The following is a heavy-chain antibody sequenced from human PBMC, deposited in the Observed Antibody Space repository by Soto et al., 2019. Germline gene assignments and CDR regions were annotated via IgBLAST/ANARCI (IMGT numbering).Heavy chain of an antibody. V-gene: IGHV3-30*18. CDR2: ISYDGSNK. Sequence: GGSLRLSCAASGFTFSSYGMHWVRQAPGKGLEWVAVISYDGSNKYYADSVKGRLTISRDNSKNTLYLQMNSLRAEDTAVYYCAKVNGGLGQRLIELFYYGMDVWGQGTPVTVSS. J-gene: IGHJ6*02. CDR3: AKVNGGLGQRLIELFYYGMDV. D-gene: IGHD6-25*01. CDR1: GFTFSSYG.